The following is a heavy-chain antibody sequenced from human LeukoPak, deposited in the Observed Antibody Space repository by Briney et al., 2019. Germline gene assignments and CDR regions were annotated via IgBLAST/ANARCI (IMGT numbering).Heavy chain of an antibody. V-gene: IGHV5-51*01. CDR3: ARQNHRLLWFGELDS. CDR1: GYDFTNFW. Sequence: KRGESLKISCKGSGYDFTNFWIGWVRQMPGKGLEWMGIVYPGDSDARYSPSFPGQVTISADKSTSTAYLQWSSLKASDTAMYYCARQNHRLLWFGELDSWGQGTLVTVSS. J-gene: IGHJ5*01. D-gene: IGHD3-10*01. CDR2: VYPGDSDA.